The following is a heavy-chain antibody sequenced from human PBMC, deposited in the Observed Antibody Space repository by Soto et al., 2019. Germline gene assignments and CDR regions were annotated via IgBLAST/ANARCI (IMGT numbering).Heavy chain of an antibody. D-gene: IGHD3-22*01. CDR2: ISSSSSTI. V-gene: IGHV3-48*01. Sequence: GGSLRLSCAASGFTFSSYSMNWVRQAPGKGLEWVSYISSSSSTIYYADSVKGRFTISRDNAKNSLYLQMNSLRAEDTAVYYCARAETMIVNDYWGQGTLVTVSS. CDR3: ARAETMIVNDY. CDR1: GFTFSSYS. J-gene: IGHJ4*02.